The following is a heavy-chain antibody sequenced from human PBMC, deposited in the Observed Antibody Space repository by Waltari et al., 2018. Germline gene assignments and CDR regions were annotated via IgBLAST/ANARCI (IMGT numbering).Heavy chain of an antibody. CDR2: INQSGST. CDR1: GGSFSGYY. V-gene: IGHV4-34*01. J-gene: IGHJ4*02. Sequence: QVQLQQWGAGLLKPSETLSLTCAVYGGSFSGYYWPWIRQPPGKGREGIGEINQSGSTNYNPSLKSRVTISVDTSKNQFSLKLSSVTAADTAVYYCARVGLRRAAYYYGSGSNYYFDYWGQGTLVTVSS. CDR3: ARVGLRRAAYYYGSGSNYYFDY. D-gene: IGHD3-10*01.